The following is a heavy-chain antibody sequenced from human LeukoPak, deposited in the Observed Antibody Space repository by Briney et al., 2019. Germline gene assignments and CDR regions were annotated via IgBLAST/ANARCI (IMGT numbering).Heavy chain of an antibody. D-gene: IGHD3-22*01. V-gene: IGHV4-39*01. CDR2: IYYSGST. Sequence: SETLSLTCTVSGDSISTSSYYWGWIRQPPGRGLEWLGSIYYSGSTYYNPSLKSRVTISVDTSKNQFSLNLYSVTAADTAVFYCARSYYYDYRQIDYWGQGTLVTVSS. CDR1: GDSISTSSYY. J-gene: IGHJ4*02. CDR3: ARSYYYDYRQIDY.